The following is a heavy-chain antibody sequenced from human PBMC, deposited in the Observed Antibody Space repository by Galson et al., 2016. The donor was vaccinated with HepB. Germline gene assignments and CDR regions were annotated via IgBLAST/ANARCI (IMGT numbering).Heavy chain of an antibody. D-gene: IGHD3-16*01. CDR3: GRGDAFDI. Sequence: SLRPSCAASGFNFRTYSVNWVRQAPGKGLEWVSSIDGSNDHIHYENSVKGRFTMSRDDAKHLLYLKMNSLRAEDTAVYYCGRGDAFDIWGQGTVVTVSA. V-gene: IGHV3-21*01. CDR2: IDGSNDHI. J-gene: IGHJ3*02. CDR1: GFNFRTYS.